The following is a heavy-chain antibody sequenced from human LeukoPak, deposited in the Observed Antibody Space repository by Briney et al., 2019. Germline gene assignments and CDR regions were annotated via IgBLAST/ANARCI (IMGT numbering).Heavy chain of an antibody. Sequence: PGGSLRLSCAASGFTFSSYSMNWVRQAPGKGLEWVSSISSSSRYIYYADSVKGRFTISRDNAKNSLYLQMNSLRAEDTAVYYCVRALIAAAGGDWFDPWGQGTLVTVSS. D-gene: IGHD6-13*01. CDR1: GFTFSSYS. CDR3: VRALIAAAGGDWFDP. J-gene: IGHJ5*02. V-gene: IGHV3-21*01. CDR2: ISSSSRYI.